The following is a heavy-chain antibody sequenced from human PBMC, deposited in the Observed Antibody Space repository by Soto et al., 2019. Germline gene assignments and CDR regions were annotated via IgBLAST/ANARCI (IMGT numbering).Heavy chain of an antibody. Sequence: EVQLVESGGGLVQPGGSLKLSCAASGFTFSGSAMHWVRQASGKGLEWVGRIRSKANSYATAYAASVKGRFTISRDDSKKTAYMQMNSLKTEDTAVYYCTRHIFAEDNIAVAGTSKGYYYYGMDVWGQGTTVTVSS. CDR1: GFTFSGSA. J-gene: IGHJ6*02. CDR3: TRHIFAEDNIAVAGTSKGYYYYGMDV. D-gene: IGHD6-19*01. CDR2: IRSKANSYAT. V-gene: IGHV3-73*02.